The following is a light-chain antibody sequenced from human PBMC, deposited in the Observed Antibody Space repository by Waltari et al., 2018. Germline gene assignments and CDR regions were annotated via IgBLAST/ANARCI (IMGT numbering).Light chain of an antibody. CDR2: YDS. V-gene: IGLV3-21*04. CDR1: NIGGLR. J-gene: IGLJ1*01. Sequence: YVLSQPPSVSVAPGQTAIITCGVINIGGLRVHWYQQKAGQAPVMVMFYDSDRPSAIPDRFSGSNSGNTATLTITRVEAGDEADYFCQVWDSSSDPPYVFGPGTTVTVL. CDR3: QVWDSSSDPPYV.